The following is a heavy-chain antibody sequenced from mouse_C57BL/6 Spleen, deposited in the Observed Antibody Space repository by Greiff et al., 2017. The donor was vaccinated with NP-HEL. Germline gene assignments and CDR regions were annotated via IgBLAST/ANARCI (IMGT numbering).Heavy chain of an antibody. V-gene: IGHV1-69*01. CDR1: GYTFTSYW. CDR2: IDPSDSYT. Sequence: VQLQQPGAELVMPGASVKLSCKASGYTFTSYWMHWVKQRPGQGLEWIGEIDPSDSYTNYNQKFKGKSTLTVDKSSSTAYMQLSSLTSEDSAVYYCARRAGLAFDYWGQGTTLTVSS. D-gene: IGHD2-4*01. CDR3: ARRAGLAFDY. J-gene: IGHJ2*01.